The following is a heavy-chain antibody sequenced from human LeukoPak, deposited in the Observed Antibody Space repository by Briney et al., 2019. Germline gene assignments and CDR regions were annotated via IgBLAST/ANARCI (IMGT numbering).Heavy chain of an antibody. D-gene: IGHD6-13*01. CDR3: ASYSSSWYSFYYYYGMDV. CDR2: IYYSGST. V-gene: IGHV4-39*01. J-gene: IGHJ6*02. CDR1: GGSISSSSYY. Sequence: SETLSLTCTVSGGSISSSSYYRGWIRQPPGKGLEWIGSIYYSGSTYYNPSLKSRVTISVDTSKNQFSLKLSSVTAADTAVYYCASYSSSWYSFYYYYGMDVWGQGTTVTVSS.